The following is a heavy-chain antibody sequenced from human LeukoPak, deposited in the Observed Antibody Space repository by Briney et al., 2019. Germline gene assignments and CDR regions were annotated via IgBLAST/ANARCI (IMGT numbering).Heavy chain of an antibody. CDR2: ISSSSSYI. V-gene: IGHV3-21*01. D-gene: IGHD3-22*01. Sequence: GGSLRLSCAASGFTFSNYAMNWVRQAPGKGLEWVSSISSSSSYIYYADSVKGRFTISRDNAKNSLYLQMNSLRAEDTAVYYCAREGSSGYYPRLDYWGQGTLVTVSS. CDR3: AREGSSGYYPRLDY. J-gene: IGHJ4*02. CDR1: GFTFSNYA.